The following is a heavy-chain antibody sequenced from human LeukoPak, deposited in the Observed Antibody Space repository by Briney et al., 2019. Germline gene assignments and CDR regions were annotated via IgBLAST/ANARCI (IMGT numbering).Heavy chain of an antibody. CDR2: ISGSGGST. Sequence: PGGSLRLSCAASGFTFSSYAMSWLRQAPGKGLEWVSVISGSGGSTYYADSVRGRFTISRDNSKNTLYLQMNSLRAEDTAVYYCAEHILTGYYAIFDYWGQGTLVTVSS. J-gene: IGHJ4*02. D-gene: IGHD3-9*01. CDR3: AEHILTGYYAIFDY. CDR1: GFTFSSYA. V-gene: IGHV3-23*01.